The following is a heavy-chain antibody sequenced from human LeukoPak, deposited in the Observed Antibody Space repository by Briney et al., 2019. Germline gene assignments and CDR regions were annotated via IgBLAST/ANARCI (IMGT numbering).Heavy chain of an antibody. CDR2: VHYSGST. V-gene: IGHV4-59*08. CDR1: GGSINNYY. J-gene: IGHJ4*02. D-gene: IGHD6-13*01. Sequence: SETLSPTCTVSGGSINNYYWSWIRQPPGKGLEWIGYVHYSGSTNYNPSLESRVTISVDTSKNEFSLKLNSVTAADTAVYYCVRHSRTWYDFDYWGQGTLVAVSS. CDR3: VRHSRTWYDFDY.